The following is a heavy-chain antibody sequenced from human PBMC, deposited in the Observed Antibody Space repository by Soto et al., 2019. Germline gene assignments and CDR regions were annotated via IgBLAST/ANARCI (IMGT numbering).Heavy chain of an antibody. CDR3: ARDRLPMVRGVIINPVFDY. CDR2: TYYRSKWYN. Sequence: SQTLSLTCAISGDSVSSNSAAWNWIRQSPSRGLEWLGRTYYRSKWYNDYAVSVKSRITINPDTSKNQFSLQLNYVTPEDTAVYYCARDRLPMVRGVIINPVFDYWGQGTLVTVSS. D-gene: IGHD3-10*01. V-gene: IGHV6-1*01. CDR1: GDSVSSNSAA. J-gene: IGHJ4*02.